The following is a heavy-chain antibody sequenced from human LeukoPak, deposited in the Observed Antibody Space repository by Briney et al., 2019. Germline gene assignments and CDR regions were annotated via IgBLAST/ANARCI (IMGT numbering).Heavy chain of an antibody. J-gene: IGHJ4*02. CDR1: GFTFSSYA. CDR2: ISYDGSNK. V-gene: IGHV3-30-3*01. D-gene: IGHD1-1*01. CDR3: ARDSQGSTGDFDY. Sequence: PGGSLRLSCAASGFTFSSYAMHWVRQAPGKGLEWVAVISYDGSNKYYADSVKGRFTISRDNAKNTLYLQMNSLRAEDTAVYYCARDSQGSTGDFDYWGQGTLVTVSS.